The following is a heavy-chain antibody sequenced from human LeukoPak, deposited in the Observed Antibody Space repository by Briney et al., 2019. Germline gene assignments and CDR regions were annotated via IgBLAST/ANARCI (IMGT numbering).Heavy chain of an antibody. CDR1: GYTFTSYG. D-gene: IGHD3-22*01. CDR2: ISAYNGNT. J-gene: IGHJ4*02. Sequence: VASVKVSCKASGYTFTSYGISWVRQAPGQGLEWMGWISAYNGNTNYAQKLQGRVTMTTDTSTSTAYMELRSLRPDDTAVYYCARDRISDSSENYFDYWGQGTLVTVSS. CDR3: ARDRISDSSENYFDY. V-gene: IGHV1-18*01.